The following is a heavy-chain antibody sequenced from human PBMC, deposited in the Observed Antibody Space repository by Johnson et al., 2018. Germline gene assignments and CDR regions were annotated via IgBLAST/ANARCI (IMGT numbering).Heavy chain of an antibody. J-gene: IGHJ3*02. CDR3: AQRLKRGAGDAFEI. CDR2: IYYSGST. CDR1: GGSINSYY. V-gene: IGHV4-59*01. D-gene: IGHD1-1*01. Sequence: QVQLQESGPGLVKPSETLSLTCTVSGGSINSYYWSWIRQPPGKGLEWIGYIYYSGSTNYNPSLKNRVTISVDTSKNQFSMKLSPLTAADTAVYYCAQRLKRGAGDAFEIWGQGTMVTVSS.